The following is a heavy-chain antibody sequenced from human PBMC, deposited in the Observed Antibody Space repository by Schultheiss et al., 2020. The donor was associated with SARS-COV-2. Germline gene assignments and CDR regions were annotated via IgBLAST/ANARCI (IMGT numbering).Heavy chain of an antibody. CDR3: AKDWAPITIFGVVRY. CDR1: GFTFSSYA. D-gene: IGHD3-3*01. Sequence: GGSLRLSCAASGFTFSSYAMHWVRQAPGKGLEWVAVISYDGSNKYYADSVKGRFTISRDNSKNTLYLQMNSLRAEDTAVYYCAKDWAPITIFGVVRYWGQGTLVTVSS. CDR2: ISYDGSNK. V-gene: IGHV3-30*04. J-gene: IGHJ4*02.